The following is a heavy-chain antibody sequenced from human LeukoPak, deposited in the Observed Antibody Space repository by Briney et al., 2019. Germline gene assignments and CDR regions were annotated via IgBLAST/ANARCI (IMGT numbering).Heavy chain of an antibody. CDR3: AKDIVVVPAAMQADY. J-gene: IGHJ4*02. CDR1: GFTFSSYA. Sequence: GGSLRLSCAASGFTFSSYAMSWVRQAPGKGLEWVSAISGSGGSTYYADSVKGRLTISRDNSKNTLYLQMNSLRAEDTAVYYCAKDIVVVPAAMQADYWGQGTLVTVSS. CDR2: ISGSGGST. V-gene: IGHV3-23*01. D-gene: IGHD2-2*01.